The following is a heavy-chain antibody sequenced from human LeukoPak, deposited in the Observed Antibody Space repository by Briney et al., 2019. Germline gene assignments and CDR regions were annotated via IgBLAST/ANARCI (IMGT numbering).Heavy chain of an antibody. Sequence: SETLSLTCAVYGGSFSGYYWSWIRQPPGKGLEWIGEINHSGSTNYNPSLKSRVTISVDTSKNQFSLKLSSVTAADTAVYYCARGDRIVVVPATIDLYYYGMDVWGQGTTVTVSS. J-gene: IGHJ6*02. D-gene: IGHD2-2*01. CDR2: INHSGST. V-gene: IGHV4-34*01. CDR1: GGSFSGYY. CDR3: ARGDRIVVVPATIDLYYYGMDV.